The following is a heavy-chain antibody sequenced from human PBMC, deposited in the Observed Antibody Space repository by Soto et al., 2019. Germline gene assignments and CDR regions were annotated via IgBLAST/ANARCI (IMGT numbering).Heavy chain of an antibody. V-gene: IGHV3-30*04. Sequence: GSLRLSCEASGFAIRSNAIHWVRQAPGKGLEWVAVISFEGSYKYYADSVKGRFTVSRDNSKNTVSLQMDSLTGEDSALYYCVRAAGIAAAGLSQGVLWGQGTLVTVPS. J-gene: IGHJ4*02. CDR2: ISFEGSYK. CDR1: GFAIRSNA. D-gene: IGHD6-13*01. CDR3: VRAAGIAAAGLSQGVL.